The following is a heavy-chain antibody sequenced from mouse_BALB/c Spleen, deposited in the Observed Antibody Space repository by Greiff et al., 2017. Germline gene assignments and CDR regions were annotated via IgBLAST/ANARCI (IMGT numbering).Heavy chain of an antibody. CDR1: GFSLTDYG. Sequence: VKLVESGPGLVAPSQSLSITCTVSGFSLTDYGVSWIRQPPGKGLEWLGVIWGGGSTYYNSALKSRLSISKDNSKSQVFLKMNSLQTDDTAMYYCANHAPPIYYGNYGYFDYWGQGTTLTVSS. CDR2: IWGGGST. D-gene: IGHD2-1*01. V-gene: IGHV2-6-5*01. J-gene: IGHJ2*01. CDR3: ANHAPPIYYGNYGYFDY.